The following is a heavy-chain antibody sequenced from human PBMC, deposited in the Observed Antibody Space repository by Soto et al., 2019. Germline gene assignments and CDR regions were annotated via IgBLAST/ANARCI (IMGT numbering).Heavy chain of an antibody. CDR1: EFAIRNYG. J-gene: IGHJ4*02. Sequence: GGSLRLSCAASEFAIRNYGMSWVRQAPGKGLEWVSTISGSGSNTYYADSVKGRFTISRDNSKNTLYLEMNCLRAEDTAIYYFAKAGSRCDSANCYFYFDYWGQGTPVTVSS. CDR2: ISGSGSNT. D-gene: IGHD2-2*01. CDR3: AKAGSRCDSANCYFYFDY. V-gene: IGHV3-23*01.